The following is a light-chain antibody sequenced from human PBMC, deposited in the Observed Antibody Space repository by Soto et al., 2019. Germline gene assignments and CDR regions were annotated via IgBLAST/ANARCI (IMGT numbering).Light chain of an antibody. CDR2: GAS. Sequence: EIVLTQSPDTLSLSPGERATLSCRASQSFSASYLAWYQHKPGQAPRLLMYGASRRATGIPDRFSGSGSGTDFTLTVSRLEPEDFVVYFCQQYGSSPLTFGGGTKVDIK. CDR1: QSFSASY. CDR3: QQYGSSPLT. V-gene: IGKV3-20*01. J-gene: IGKJ4*01.